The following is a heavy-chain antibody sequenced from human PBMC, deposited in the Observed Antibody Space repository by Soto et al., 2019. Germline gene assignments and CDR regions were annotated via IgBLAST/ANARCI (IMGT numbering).Heavy chain of an antibody. J-gene: IGHJ6*02. V-gene: IGHV3-33*01. CDR1: GFTFSNYG. CDR2: IWYDGSNK. Sequence: PGGSLRLSCAASGFTFSNYGMHWVRQAPGKGLEWVAVIWYDGSNKYYADSVMGRFTISRDNSKNTLYLQMNSLGAEDTAVYYCARDRLYYYDSSGYFYDPSGMGVWGQGTTVTVSS. CDR3: ARDRLYYYDSSGYFYDPSGMGV. D-gene: IGHD3-22*01.